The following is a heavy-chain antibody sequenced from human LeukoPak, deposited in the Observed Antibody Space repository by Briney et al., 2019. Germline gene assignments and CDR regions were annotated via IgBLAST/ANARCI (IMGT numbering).Heavy chain of an antibody. CDR3: AKEGTGIHFDY. CDR2: ISYDGGNT. V-gene: IGHV3-30-3*01. J-gene: IGHJ4*02. D-gene: IGHD1-1*01. CDR1: GFTFSSNA. Sequence: PGGSLRLSCAASGFTFSSNAIHWVRQAPGKGLEWVAEISYDGGNTYYADSVKGRFTISRDNSKNTLYLQMNSLRAKDTAVYYCAKEGTGIHFDYWGQGTLVTVSS.